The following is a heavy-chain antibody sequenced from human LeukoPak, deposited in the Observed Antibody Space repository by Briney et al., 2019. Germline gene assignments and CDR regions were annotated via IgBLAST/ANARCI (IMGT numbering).Heavy chain of an antibody. CDR3: ARRSPNYYGSGSSVLDP. CDR1: GGSISSSSYY. J-gene: IGHJ5*02. V-gene: IGHV4-39*01. CDR2: NYSGST. D-gene: IGHD3-10*01. Sequence: WETLSLTCTVSGGSISSSSYYWGWIRQPPGKGLEWIGSNYSGSTYYNPSLQSRLTISVDTSKNQFSLRLSSVTAADTAVYYCARRSPNYYGSGSSVLDPWGQGTLVTVSS.